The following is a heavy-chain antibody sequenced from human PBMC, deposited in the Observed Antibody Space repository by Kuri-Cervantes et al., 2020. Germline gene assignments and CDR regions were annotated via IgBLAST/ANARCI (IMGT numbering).Heavy chain of an antibody. J-gene: IGHJ4*02. CDR1: GFTFSSYS. D-gene: IGHD5-12*01. CDR3: ARRYGGTVGFDY. V-gene: IGHV3-7*01. Sequence: GESLKISCAASGFTFSSYSMNWVRQAPGKGLEWVANIKQDGSEKYYVDSVKGRFTISRDNAKNSLYLQMNSLRAEDTAVYYCARRYGGTVGFDYWGQGTLVTVSS. CDR2: IKQDGSEK.